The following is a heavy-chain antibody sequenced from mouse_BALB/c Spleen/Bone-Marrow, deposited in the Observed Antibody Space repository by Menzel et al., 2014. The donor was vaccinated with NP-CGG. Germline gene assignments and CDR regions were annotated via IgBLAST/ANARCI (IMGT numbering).Heavy chain of an antibody. CDR1: GYTFTDYK. J-gene: IGHJ3*01. V-gene: IGHV1-15*01. CDR2: IDPETGGT. CDR3: TIVAY. Sequence: VHLVESGAELVRPGTSVTLPCKASGYTFTDYKMHWVKQTPVHGLEWIGLIDPETGGTAYNQRFKGKAIMTADKSSSTAYMDLRSLTSEDSAVYYCTIVAYWGQGTLVTVSA.